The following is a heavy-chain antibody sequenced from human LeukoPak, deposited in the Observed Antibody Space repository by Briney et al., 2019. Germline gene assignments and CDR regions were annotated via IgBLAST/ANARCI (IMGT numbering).Heavy chain of an antibody. CDR1: GFTFSSYV. CDR3: AKMAQWLVTFFDY. J-gene: IGHJ4*02. CDR2: ISGSGGST. V-gene: IGHV3-23*01. Sequence: GGSLRLSCAASGFTFSSYVVNWVRQAPGKGLEWVSAISGSGGSTYYADSVKGRFTISRDNSKNTLYLQMNSLRAEDTAVYYCAKMAQWLVTFFDYWGQGTLVTVSS. D-gene: IGHD6-19*01.